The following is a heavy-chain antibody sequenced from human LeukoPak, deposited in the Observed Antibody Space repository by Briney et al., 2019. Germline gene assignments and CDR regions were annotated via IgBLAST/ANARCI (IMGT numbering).Heavy chain of an antibody. Sequence: PGGSLRLSCAASGFIFSSYSMNWVRQAPGKGLEWISYMTSYSSTIYYADSVKGRFTISRDNAKNSLYLQMNSLRAEDTAVYYCARHERGYSSSWYARHNWFDPWGQGTLVTVSS. V-gene: IGHV3-48*01. CDR3: ARHERGYSSSWYARHNWFDP. D-gene: IGHD6-13*01. CDR1: GFIFSSYS. CDR2: MTSYSSTI. J-gene: IGHJ5*02.